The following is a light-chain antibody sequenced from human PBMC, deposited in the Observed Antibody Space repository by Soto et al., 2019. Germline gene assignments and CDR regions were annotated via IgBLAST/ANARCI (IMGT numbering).Light chain of an antibody. CDR3: QQYDTYSRT. Sequence: DIQMTQSPSTLSASVGDRVTISCRASQSISSWLAWYQQKPGKAPKLLMSDASSLERGVPSRFSGSGSGTEFTLTISSLQPDDFATYYCQQYDTYSRTFGQGNKVEIK. CDR1: QSISSW. CDR2: DAS. V-gene: IGKV1-5*01. J-gene: IGKJ1*01.